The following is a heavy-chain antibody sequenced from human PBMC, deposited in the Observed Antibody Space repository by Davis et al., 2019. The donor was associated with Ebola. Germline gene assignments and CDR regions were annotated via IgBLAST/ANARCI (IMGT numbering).Heavy chain of an antibody. CDR1: GGSMSPYY. V-gene: IGHV4-59*01. CDR3: ARDELPDAFDI. D-gene: IGHD4-23*01. J-gene: IGHJ3*02. CDR2: IYYSGST. Sequence: SETLSLTCTVSGGSMSPYYWSWIRQPPGKGLEWIGYIYYSGSTNYNPSLKSRVTISIDASKNQFSLKLSSVTAADTAVYYCARDELPDAFDIWGQGTMVTVSS.